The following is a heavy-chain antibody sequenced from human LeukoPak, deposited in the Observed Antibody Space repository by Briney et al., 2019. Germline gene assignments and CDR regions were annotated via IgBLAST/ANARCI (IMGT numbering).Heavy chain of an antibody. V-gene: IGHV1-46*01. CDR2: INPSGGST. CDR1: GYTFTSYY. Sequence: GASVKVSCKASGYTFTSYYMHWVRQAPGQGLEWVGIINPSGGSTNYAQKFQGRVTMTRDTSTRTVWMELSSLRSEDTAVYYCARHHGSGSYSLYFDYWGQGTLVTVSS. CDR3: ARHHGSGSYSLYFDY. J-gene: IGHJ4*02. D-gene: IGHD3-10*01.